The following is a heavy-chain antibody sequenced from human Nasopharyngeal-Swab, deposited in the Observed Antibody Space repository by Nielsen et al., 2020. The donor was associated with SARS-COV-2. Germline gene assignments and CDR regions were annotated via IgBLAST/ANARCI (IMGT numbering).Heavy chain of an antibody. CDR1: GFTFSSYW. V-gene: IGHV4-34*01. J-gene: IGHJ5*02. CDR2: INHSGST. Sequence: ESLKISCAASGFTFSSYWMSWVRQAPGKGLEWIGEINHSGSTNYNPSLKSRVTISVDTSKNQFSLKLSSVTAADTAVYYCARGSGITMVWFDPWGQGTLVTVSS. CDR3: ARGSGITMVWFDP. D-gene: IGHD3-10*01.